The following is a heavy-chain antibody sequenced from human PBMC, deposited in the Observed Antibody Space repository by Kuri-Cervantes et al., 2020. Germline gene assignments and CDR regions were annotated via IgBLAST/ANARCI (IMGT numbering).Heavy chain of an antibody. J-gene: IGHJ4*02. D-gene: IGHD3-9*01. CDR3: AKAVYDILTGRTYYFDY. CDR1: GGSISGYY. Sequence: SETLSLTCSVSGGSISGYYWSWIRQPPGKGLEYIGYIYYSGSTNYNPSLKSRVVISVDTSKNQFSLKLSSVTAEDTAVYYCAKAVYDILTGRTYYFDYWGQGTLVTVSS. V-gene: IGHV4-59*12. CDR2: IYYSGST.